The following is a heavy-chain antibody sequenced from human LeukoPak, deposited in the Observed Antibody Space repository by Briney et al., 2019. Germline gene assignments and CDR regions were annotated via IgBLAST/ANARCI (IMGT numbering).Heavy chain of an antibody. CDR3: ARDIYIAVAATRHPTLDY. CDR2: IYTSGTT. Sequence: SETLSLTCTVSGGSISGNDWSWIRQPAGKGLEWIGRIYTSGTTNYNPALKSRVTMSLDTSKNQFSLKLTSVAAADTAAYYCARDIYIAVAATRHPTLDYWGQGILVTVSS. V-gene: IGHV4-4*07. J-gene: IGHJ4*02. D-gene: IGHD6-19*01. CDR1: GGSISGND.